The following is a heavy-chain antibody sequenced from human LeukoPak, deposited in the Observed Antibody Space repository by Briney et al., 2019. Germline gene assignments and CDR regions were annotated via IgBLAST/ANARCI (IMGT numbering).Heavy chain of an antibody. Sequence: SGTLSLTCAGYGWSFSGYYWSWTRQPPGKGLEWMGEINHSGRTKYNPSLMSRVTISVDTSKIQFSLKLSSVTAADTAMYYCARKPIWFGGSAFDIWGQGTMVTVSA. CDR3: ARKPIWFGGSAFDI. CDR2: INHSGRT. CDR1: GWSFSGYY. V-gene: IGHV4-34*01. D-gene: IGHD3-10*01. J-gene: IGHJ3*02.